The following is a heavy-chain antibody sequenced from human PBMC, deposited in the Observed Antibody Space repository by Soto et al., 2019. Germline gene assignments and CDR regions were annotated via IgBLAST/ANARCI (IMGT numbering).Heavy chain of an antibody. Sequence: QLQLQESGAGLLEPSQTLSLTCAVSGGSINSGGYSWSWIRQPPGQGLEWIGYIYHSETPYYNASLKSRVTISVDRSKTQFSLKVSSVTAADTAVYYCARVAPAYRDYGGGRHFDNWGQGILVTVSS. CDR2: IYHSETP. V-gene: IGHV4-30-2*01. CDR3: ARVAPAYRDYGGGRHFDN. J-gene: IGHJ4*02. D-gene: IGHD4-17*01. CDR1: GGSINSGGYS.